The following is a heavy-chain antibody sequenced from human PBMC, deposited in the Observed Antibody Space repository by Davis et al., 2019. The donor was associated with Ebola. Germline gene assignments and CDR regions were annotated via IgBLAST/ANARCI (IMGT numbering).Heavy chain of an antibody. D-gene: IGHD3-10*01. J-gene: IGHJ4*02. CDR1: GFTFSNAW. Sequence: GESLKISCAASGFTFSNAWMSWVRQAPGKGLEWVGRIKSKTDGGTTDYAAPVKGRFTISRDDSKNTLYLQMNSLKTEDTAVYYCTTDRVSVTDYWGQGTLVTVSS. V-gene: IGHV3-15*01. CDR2: IKSKTDGGTT. CDR3: TTDRVSVTDY.